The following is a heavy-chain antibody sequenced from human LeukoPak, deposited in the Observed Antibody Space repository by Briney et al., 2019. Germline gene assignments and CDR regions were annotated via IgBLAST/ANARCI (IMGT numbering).Heavy chain of an antibody. Sequence: GGSLRLSCAASGFTFSSYSMNWVRQAPGKGLEWVSSISSSSSYIYYADSVKGRFTISRDNAKNSLYLQMNSLRAEDTAVYYCARSFFADFWTLPDYWGQGTLVTVSS. J-gene: IGHJ4*02. V-gene: IGHV3-21*01. D-gene: IGHD3-3*01. CDR1: GFTFSSYS. CDR3: ARSFFADFWTLPDY. CDR2: ISSSSSYI.